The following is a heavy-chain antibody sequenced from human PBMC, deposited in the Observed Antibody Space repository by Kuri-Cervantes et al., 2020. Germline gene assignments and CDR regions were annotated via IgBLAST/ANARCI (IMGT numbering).Heavy chain of an antibody. D-gene: IGHD3-22*01. CDR2: IYYSGST. Sequence: TLSLTCTVSGGSISSGGYYWSWIRQHPGKGLEWIGYIYYSGSTYYNPSLKSRVTISVDTSKNQFSLKLSSVTAADTAVYYCARDDRRNWFDPWGQGTLVTVSS. J-gene: IGHJ5*02. V-gene: IGHV4-31*03. CDR1: GGSISSGGYY. CDR3: ARDDRRNWFDP.